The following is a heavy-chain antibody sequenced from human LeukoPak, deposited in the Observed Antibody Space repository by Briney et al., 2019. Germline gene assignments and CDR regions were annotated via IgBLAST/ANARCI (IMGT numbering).Heavy chain of an antibody. CDR3: ARGLLDDYTHPAAFDI. CDR2: IYYSGST. J-gene: IGHJ3*02. CDR1: GGSISSYY. Sequence: SETLSLTCTVSGGSISSYYWSWIRQPPGKGPEWIGYIYYSGSTNYNPSLKSRVTISVDTSKNQFSLKLSSVTAADTAAYYCARGLLDDYTHPAAFDIWGQGTMVTVSS. V-gene: IGHV4-59*01. D-gene: IGHD5-24*01.